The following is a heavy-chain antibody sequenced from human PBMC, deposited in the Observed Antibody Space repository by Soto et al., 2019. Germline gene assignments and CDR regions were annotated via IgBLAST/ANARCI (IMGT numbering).Heavy chain of an antibody. CDR1: GGSISSYY. CDR3: ARVPYYYDSSGYYSLGGFDY. J-gene: IGHJ4*02. Sequence: PSETLSLTCTVSGGSISSYYWSWIRQPPGKGLEWIGYIYYSGSTNYNPSLKSRVTISVDTSKNQFSLKLSSVTAADTAVYYCARVPYYYDSSGYYSLGGFDYWGQGTLVTVSS. D-gene: IGHD3-22*01. V-gene: IGHV4-59*01. CDR2: IYYSGST.